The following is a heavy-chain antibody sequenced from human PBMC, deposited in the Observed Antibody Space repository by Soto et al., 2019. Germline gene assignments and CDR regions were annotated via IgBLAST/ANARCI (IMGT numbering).Heavy chain of an antibody. CDR2: IKQDGSEK. V-gene: IGHV3-7*03. Sequence: GGSLRLSCAASGFTFSSYWMSWVRQAPGKGLEWVANIKQDGSEKYYVDSVKGRFTISRDNAKNSLYLQMNSLRAEDTAVYYCARDLGWPIVATTLDYWGQGTLVTVSS. D-gene: IGHD5-12*01. J-gene: IGHJ4*02. CDR1: GFTFSSYW. CDR3: ARDLGWPIVATTLDY.